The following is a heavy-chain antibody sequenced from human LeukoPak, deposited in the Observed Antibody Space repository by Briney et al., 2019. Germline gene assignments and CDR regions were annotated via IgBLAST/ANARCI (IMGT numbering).Heavy chain of an antibody. CDR3: ARERNLEIAVAGTIFNY. V-gene: IGHV3-66*01. CDR2: IYSGGST. J-gene: IGHJ4*02. D-gene: IGHD6-19*01. Sequence: GGSLRLSCAASGFTVSSNYMSWVRQAPGKGLEWVSVIYSGGSTYYADSVKGRFTISRDNSENTLYLQMKSLRAEDTAVYYCARERNLEIAVAGTIFNYWGQGTLVTVSS. CDR1: GFTVSSNY.